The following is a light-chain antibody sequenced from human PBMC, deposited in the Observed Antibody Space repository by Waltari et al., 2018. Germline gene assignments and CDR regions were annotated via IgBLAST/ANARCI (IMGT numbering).Light chain of an antibody. CDR2: HTS. CDR1: QSIVKY. CDR3: QHYVRLPAT. V-gene: IGKV3-20*01. J-gene: IGKJ1*01. Sequence: EIILTHSPGTLSFSPGDRSTLSCKASQSIVKYLAWYQQKPGQAPRLLIYHTSIRATGIPDRFSGSGSETDFSLTISRLEPEDFAVYYCQHYVRLPATFGQGTNVEIK.